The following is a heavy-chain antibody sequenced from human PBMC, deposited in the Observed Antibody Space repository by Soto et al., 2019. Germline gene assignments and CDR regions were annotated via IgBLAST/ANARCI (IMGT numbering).Heavy chain of an antibody. CDR1: GYSISSGYY. J-gene: IGHJ5*02. Sequence: SETLSLTCTVSGYSISSGYYWCWIRQPPGKGLEWIGSMYHSGSTYYNPSLKTRVTVSGDTSKNQFSLKLSSVTAADTAVYYCARAKQVAGTTGWFDPWGQGTLVTVSS. CDR3: ARAKQVAGTTGWFDP. V-gene: IGHV4-38-2*02. CDR2: MYHSGST. D-gene: IGHD1-7*01.